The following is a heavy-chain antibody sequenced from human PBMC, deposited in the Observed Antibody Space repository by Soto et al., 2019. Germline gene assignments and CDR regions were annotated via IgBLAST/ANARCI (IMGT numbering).Heavy chain of an antibody. D-gene: IGHD2-2*01. CDR1: GFTFSTYT. Sequence: LRLSFAASGFTFSTYTMNWVRQAPGKGLEWVSFISSSSNYIYYADSLKGRFTISRDNAKNSLYLQMNSLRAEDTAVYYCARAPPYCSSTSCYFDYWGQGTLVTVSS. CDR3: ARAPPYCSSTSCYFDY. V-gene: IGHV3-21*01. CDR2: ISSSSNYI. J-gene: IGHJ4*02.